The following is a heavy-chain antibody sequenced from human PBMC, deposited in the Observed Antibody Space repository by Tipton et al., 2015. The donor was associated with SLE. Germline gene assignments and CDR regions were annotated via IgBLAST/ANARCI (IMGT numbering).Heavy chain of an antibody. CDR2: ISYDGSNK. CDR3: ARVLTLSYFDY. Sequence: SLRLSCAASGLTFSTYAMHWVRQAPGKGLEWVAVISYDGSNKYYADSVKGRFTISRDNSKNTLYLQMNSLRAEDTAVYYCARVLTLSYFDYWGRGTLVTVSS. V-gene: IGHV3-30*04. CDR1: GLTFSTYA. J-gene: IGHJ4*02.